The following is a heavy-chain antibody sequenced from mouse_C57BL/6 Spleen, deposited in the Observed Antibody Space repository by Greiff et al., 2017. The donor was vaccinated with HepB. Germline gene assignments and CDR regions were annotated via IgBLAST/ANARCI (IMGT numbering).Heavy chain of an antibody. CDR3: ARATVVAGGYYFDY. V-gene: IGHV1-52*01. CDR1: GYTFTSYW. J-gene: IGHJ2*01. D-gene: IGHD1-1*01. CDR2: IDPSDSET. Sequence: VQLQQPGAELVRPGSSVKLSCKASGYTFTSYWMHWVKQRPIQGLEWIGNIDPSDSETHYNQKFKDKATLTVDKSSSTAYMQLSSLTSEDSAVYYCARATVVAGGYYFDYWGQGTTLTVSS.